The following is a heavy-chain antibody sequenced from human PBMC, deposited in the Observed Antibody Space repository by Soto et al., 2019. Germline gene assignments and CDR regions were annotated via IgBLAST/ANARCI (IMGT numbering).Heavy chain of an antibody. D-gene: IGHD1-26*01. CDR1: GFTFSTCW. V-gene: IGHV3-7*01. J-gene: IGHJ4*02. Sequence: EVQLVESGGGLVQPGGSLRLSCAASGFTFSTCWMMWVRQAPGKGLEWVANINQDGSERYYVDSVKGRFTISRDNAKNSLYLQMNSLRAEDTAVYYCVKDYRGSYWGQGTLVTVSS. CDR2: INQDGSER. CDR3: VKDYRGSY.